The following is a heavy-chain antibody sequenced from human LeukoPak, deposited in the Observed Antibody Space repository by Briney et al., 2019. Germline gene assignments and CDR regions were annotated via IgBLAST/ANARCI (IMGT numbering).Heavy chain of an antibody. J-gene: IGHJ3*02. D-gene: IGHD1-26*01. Sequence: SVKVSCKASGATFTSKTISWVRQAPGQGLEWMGRVIPMYDIKDYAQKFQGRVTITADKSTSTAYMELSSLTSEDTAVYYCARDRIVGPMESAFDIWGQGTMVTVSP. V-gene: IGHV1-69*04. CDR2: VIPMYDIK. CDR3: ARDRIVGPMESAFDI. CDR1: GATFTSKT.